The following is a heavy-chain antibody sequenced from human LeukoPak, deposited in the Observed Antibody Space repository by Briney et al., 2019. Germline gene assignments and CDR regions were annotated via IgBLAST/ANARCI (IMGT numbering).Heavy chain of an antibody. CDR2: IYYSGST. J-gene: IGHJ5*02. CDR1: GGSISSSSYY. CDR3: ARLSRLWFGDGGDWFDP. V-gene: IGHV4-39*07. Sequence: PSETLSLTCTVSGGSISSSSYYWGWIRQPPGKGLEWIGSIYYSGSTYYNPSLKSRVTISVDTSKNQFSLKLSSVTAADTAVYYCARLSRLWFGDGGDWFDPWGQGTLVTVSS. D-gene: IGHD3-10*01.